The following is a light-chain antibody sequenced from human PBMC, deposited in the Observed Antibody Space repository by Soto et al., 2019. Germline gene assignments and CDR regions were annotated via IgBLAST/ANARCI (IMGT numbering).Light chain of an antibody. CDR2: TNN. CDR1: NSNIGTNT. CDR3: AAWDDSLGAYV. V-gene: IGLV1-44*01. Sequence: QSVLTQPPSASATPGQRVTISCSGSNSNIGTNTVNWYQQLPGTAPRLLIYTNNQRPSGVPQRFSGSKTGTSASLAIGGRQSEDGPDYYWAAWDDSLGAYVFGTGTKVTGL. J-gene: IGLJ1*01.